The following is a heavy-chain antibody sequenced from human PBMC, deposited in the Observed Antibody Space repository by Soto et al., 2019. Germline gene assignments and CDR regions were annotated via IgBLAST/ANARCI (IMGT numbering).Heavy chain of an antibody. J-gene: IGHJ4*02. CDR2: IFHDGTA. V-gene: IGHV4-4*02. CDR3: ARLVYDTRLNYMYFDF. D-gene: IGHD2-8*01. Sequence: SETLSLTCAVSGVSISSGNWWTWVRQTPQRGLEYIGEIFHDGTANYYPSFERRVAISVDTSKNQFSLKRTSVTAADTAIYFCARLVYDTRLNYMYFDFWGQGALVTVSS. CDR1: GVSISSGNW.